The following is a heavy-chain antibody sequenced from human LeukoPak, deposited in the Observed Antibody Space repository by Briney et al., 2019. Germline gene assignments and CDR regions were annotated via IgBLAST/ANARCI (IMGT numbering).Heavy chain of an antibody. Sequence: GGSLRLSCSASGFTFGDYALSWVRQAPGKGLEWVAVIWYDGSNKYYADSVKGRFTISRDNSKNTLYLQMNSLRAEDTAVYYCASSPDNNWFDPWGQGTLVTVSS. V-gene: IGHV3-33*01. CDR2: IWYDGSNK. J-gene: IGHJ5*02. CDR3: ASSPDNNWFDP. CDR1: GFTFGDYA. D-gene: IGHD3-9*01.